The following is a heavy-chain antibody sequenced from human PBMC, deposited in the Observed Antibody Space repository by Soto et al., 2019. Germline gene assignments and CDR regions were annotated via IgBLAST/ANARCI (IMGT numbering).Heavy chain of an antibody. D-gene: IGHD4-17*01. CDR2: ISAYNGNT. V-gene: IGHV1-18*04. CDR3: ARGAPLFTVTTFLYYYYYGMDV. Sequence: GASVKVSCKTSGYTFTSYGISWVRQAPGQGLEWMGWISAYNGNTNYAQKLQGRVTMTTDTSTSTAYMELRSLRSDDTAVYYCARGAPLFTVTTFLYYYYYGMDVWGQGTTVTVSS. CDR1: GYTFTSYG. J-gene: IGHJ6*02.